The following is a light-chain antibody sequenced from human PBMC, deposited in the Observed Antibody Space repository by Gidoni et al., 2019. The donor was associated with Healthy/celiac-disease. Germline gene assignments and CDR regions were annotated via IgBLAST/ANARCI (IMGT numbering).Light chain of an antibody. V-gene: IGKV3-15*01. Sequence: EIVMTQSPATLSVSPGERATLSCRASQSVSSNLAWYQQKPGQAPRLLIYGASTRATGIPARCSGSGSGTEFTLTISSLQSEDFAVYCCQRYNNWPPITFGQGTRLEIK. CDR1: QSVSSN. J-gene: IGKJ5*01. CDR3: QRYNNWPPIT. CDR2: GAS.